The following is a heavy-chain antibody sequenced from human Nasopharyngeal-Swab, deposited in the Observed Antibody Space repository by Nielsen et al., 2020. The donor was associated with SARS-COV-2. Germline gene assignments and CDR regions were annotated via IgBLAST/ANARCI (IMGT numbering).Heavy chain of an antibody. D-gene: IGHD3-3*01. Sequence: SVKVSCKVSGGTFKNYAISWVRQAPGQGVEGMGGINPNFGTTNYAHKFQDRAKITADQSTRTAYMESSSLRSDDTAVYYCARDTIFGLALYYYYGLGVWGQGTTVTVSS. V-gene: IGHV1-69*13. CDR1: GGTFKNYA. J-gene: IGHJ6*02. CDR2: INPNFGTT. CDR3: ARDTIFGLALYYYYGLGV.